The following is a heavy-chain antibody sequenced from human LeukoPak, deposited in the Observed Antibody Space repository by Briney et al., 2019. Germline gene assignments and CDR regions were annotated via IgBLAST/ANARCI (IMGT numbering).Heavy chain of an antibody. CDR3: ARGRRDNWFDP. CDR2: IYYRGST. V-gene: IGHV4-39*01. J-gene: IGHJ5*02. CDR1: GGSISSTSYY. Sequence: SETLSLTCTVSGGSISSTSYYWGWIRQPPGKGLEWIGSIYYRGSTYYNPSLKSRVTISVDTSKNQFSLKLGSVTAADTAVYYCARGRRDNWFDPWGQGTLVTVSS.